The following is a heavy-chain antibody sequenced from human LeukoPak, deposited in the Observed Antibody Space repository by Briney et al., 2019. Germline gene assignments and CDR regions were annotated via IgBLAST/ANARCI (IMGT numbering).Heavy chain of an antibody. J-gene: IGHJ6*02. CDR3: AKAPTYGLDV. Sequence: GGSRRLSCAASGFTVSNNYMSWVRQAAGKRLDWVSVIYSDGSTYYADSVKGRFTISKDNSKNTLYLQMNSLRAEDTAIYYCAKAPTYGLDVWGQGTTVTVSS. CDR2: IYSDGST. V-gene: IGHV3-53*01. CDR1: GFTVSNNY.